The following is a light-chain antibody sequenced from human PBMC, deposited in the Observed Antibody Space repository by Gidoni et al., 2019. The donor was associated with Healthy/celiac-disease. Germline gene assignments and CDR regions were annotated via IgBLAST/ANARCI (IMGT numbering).Light chain of an antibody. CDR2: GAS. V-gene: IGKV3-20*01. CDR1: QSVSSSY. Sequence: EIVLTQSPGTLSLSPGERATLSCRASQSVSSSYLAWYQQTPGQAPRLLIYGASSRATGIPDRFSGSGSGTDFTLTISRLEPEDFAVYYCQQYGSSPVTFGQGTKLEIK. CDR3: QQYGSSPVT. J-gene: IGKJ2*01.